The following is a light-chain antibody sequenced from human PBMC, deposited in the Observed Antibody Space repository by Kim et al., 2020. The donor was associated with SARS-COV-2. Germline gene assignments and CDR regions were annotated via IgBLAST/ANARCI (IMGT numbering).Light chain of an antibody. CDR1: NIGDKS. J-gene: IGLJ2*01. CDR2: YDN. CDR3: QVWDSSSDHVV. V-gene: IGLV3-21*04. Sequence: APGKSATIACGGNNIGDKSVRWDQQKPGQASLLVLYYDNDRPSGIPERFSGSNSGNTATLTISTVEAGDEADYYCQVWDSSSDHVVFGGGTQLTVL.